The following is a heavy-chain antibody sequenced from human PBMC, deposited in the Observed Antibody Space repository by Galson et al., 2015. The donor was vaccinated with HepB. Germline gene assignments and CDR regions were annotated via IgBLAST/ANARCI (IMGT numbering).Heavy chain of an antibody. Sequence: SLRLSCAASGFTFSSYAMSWVRQAPGKGLEWVSAISSSGGSIYYADSVKGRFTISADKSISAAYLQWSSLKASDTAMYYCARHGRIAVAGHNWFDPWGQGTLVTVSS. V-gene: IGHV3-23*01. D-gene: IGHD6-19*01. CDR1: GFTFSSYA. CDR2: ISSSGGSI. CDR3: ARHGRIAVAGHNWFDP. J-gene: IGHJ5*02.